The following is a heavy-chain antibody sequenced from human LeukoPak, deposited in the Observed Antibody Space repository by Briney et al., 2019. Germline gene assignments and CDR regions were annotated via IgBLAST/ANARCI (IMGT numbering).Heavy chain of an antibody. CDR2: ISWNSGSI. J-gene: IGHJ4*02. CDR1: GFTFDDYA. CDR3: AKGGYYDFWSGYYTFDY. V-gene: IGHV3-9*01. D-gene: IGHD3-3*01. Sequence: GGSLRLSCAASGFTFDDYAMHWVRQAPGKGLEWVSGISWNSGSIGYGDSVKGRFTISRDNAKNSLYLQMNSLRAEDTALYYCAKGGYYDFWSGYYTFDYWGQGTLVTVSS.